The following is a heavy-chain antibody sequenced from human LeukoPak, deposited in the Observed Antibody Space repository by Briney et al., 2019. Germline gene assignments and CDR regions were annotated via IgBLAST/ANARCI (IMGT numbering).Heavy chain of an antibody. D-gene: IGHD6-19*01. J-gene: IGHJ4*02. Sequence: GGSLRLSCAASGFIFSTYNVNWVRQAPGKGLEWVSSISSSSSTIYYADSVKGRFTISRDNAKNSLYLQMNSLRAEDTAVYYCASLSPGIAVAGSDFDYWGQGTLVTVSS. CDR2: ISSSSSTI. CDR1: GFIFSTYN. V-gene: IGHV3-48*01. CDR3: ASLSPGIAVAGSDFDY.